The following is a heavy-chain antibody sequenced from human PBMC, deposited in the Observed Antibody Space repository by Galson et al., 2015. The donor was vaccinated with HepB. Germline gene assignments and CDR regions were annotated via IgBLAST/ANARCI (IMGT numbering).Heavy chain of an antibody. Sequence: SLRLSCATSGFTFSDYYMDWVRLAPAKGLEWLGRIRKKDNRYSTEYAASVKGRFTISRDDSRNSLYLRMNSLKSDDTALYYCSRVVSPVTGIGVLDIWGQGTMVTVSS. D-gene: IGHD5/OR15-5a*01. V-gene: IGHV3-72*01. CDR3: SRVVSPVTGIGVLDI. J-gene: IGHJ3*02. CDR1: GFTFSDYY. CDR2: IRKKDNRYST.